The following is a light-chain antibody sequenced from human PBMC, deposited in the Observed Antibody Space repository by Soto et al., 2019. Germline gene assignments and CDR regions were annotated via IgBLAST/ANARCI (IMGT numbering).Light chain of an antibody. CDR2: GAS. CDR3: QQYNNWPPWT. CDR1: PSVSSN. V-gene: IGKV3-15*01. J-gene: IGKJ1*01. Sequence: EIVSTQSPATLSVSPGARATLSGRASPSVSSNLAWYQQKPGQAHRLLIYGASTRATGIPARFSGSGSGTEFTLTISSLQSEDLAVYYCQQYNNWPPWTLGQGTKVEIK.